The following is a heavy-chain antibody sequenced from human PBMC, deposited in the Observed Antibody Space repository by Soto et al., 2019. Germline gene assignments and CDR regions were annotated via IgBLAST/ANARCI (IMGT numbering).Heavy chain of an antibody. V-gene: IGHV1-58*01. CDR3: AADATAWQQMVPSDY. D-gene: IGHD2-8*01. J-gene: IGHJ4*02. CDR2: IAVGSGYT. Sequence: SVKVSCKDSGFTFTSSAFQWVRQARRQRLEWVGWIAVGSGYTNYAQRFQDRVTLTRDMSTATTYMELSRLTSEDTAIYYCAADATAWQQMVPSDYWGQGTLVTVSS. CDR1: GFTFTSSA.